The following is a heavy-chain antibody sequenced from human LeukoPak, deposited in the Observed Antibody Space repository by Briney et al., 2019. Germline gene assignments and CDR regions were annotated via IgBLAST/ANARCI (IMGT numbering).Heavy chain of an antibody. V-gene: IGHV5-10-1*01. CDR2: VDPSDSYT. CDR1: GYSFTSYW. J-gene: IGHJ3*02. CDR3: ASLFRDDVFDI. D-gene: IGHD3-10*01. Sequence: GASLQISCKGSGYSFTSYWISWVRQLPGEGLEWMGRVDPSDSYTNYSPSFQGHVSISADKSISTAYLQWRSLKATDTAMYYCASLFRDDVFDIWGQGTMVTVSS.